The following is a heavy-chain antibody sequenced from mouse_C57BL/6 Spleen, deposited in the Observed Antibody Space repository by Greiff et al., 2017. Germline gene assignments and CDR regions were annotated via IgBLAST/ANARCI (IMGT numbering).Heavy chain of an antibody. CDR2: ISGGGGNT. D-gene: IGHD2-4*01. V-gene: IGHV5-9*01. CDR3: ARHEDYDPNAMDD. CDR1: GFTFSSYT. J-gene: IGHJ4*01. Sequence: LVESGGGLVKPGGSLKLSCAASGFTFSSYTMSWVRQTPEKRLEWVATISGGGGNTYYPDSVKGRFTISRDNAKNTLYLQMSSLRSEDTALYYCARHEDYDPNAMDDWGQGTSVTVSS.